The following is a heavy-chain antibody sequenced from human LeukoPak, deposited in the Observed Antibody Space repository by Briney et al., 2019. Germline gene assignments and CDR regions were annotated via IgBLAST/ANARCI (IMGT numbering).Heavy chain of an antibody. CDR2: INHSGST. CDR1: GGSFSGYY. D-gene: IGHD3-9*01. J-gene: IGHJ4*02. Sequence: PSETLSLNCAVYGGSFSGYYWSWIRQPPGKGLEWIGEINHSGSTNYNPSLMSRVTMSVDTSKNQFSLKLSSVTAADTAVYYCVRDTGYCTFWGQGTLVTVSS. V-gene: IGHV4-34*01. CDR3: VRDTGYCTF.